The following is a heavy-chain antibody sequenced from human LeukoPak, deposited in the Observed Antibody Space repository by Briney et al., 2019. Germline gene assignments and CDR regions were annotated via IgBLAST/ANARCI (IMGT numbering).Heavy chain of an antibody. V-gene: IGHV4-4*07. CDR3: AREYCGSTFCPIHFDY. CDR2: IYTSGST. D-gene: IGHD2-2*01. CDR1: GGSISSYY. Sequence: PSETLSLTCTVSGGSISSYYWSWIRQPAGKGLEWIGRIYTSGSTNYNPSLKSRVTISVDTAKNQFSLKLSSVTAADTAVYYCAREYCGSTFCPIHFDYWGQGSLVTVSS. J-gene: IGHJ4*02.